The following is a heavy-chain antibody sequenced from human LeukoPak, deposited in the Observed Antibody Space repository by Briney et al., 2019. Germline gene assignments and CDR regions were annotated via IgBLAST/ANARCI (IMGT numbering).Heavy chain of an antibody. CDR1: GHTFTSYG. V-gene: IGHV1-18*01. J-gene: IGHJ6*04. CDR2: ISAYIGDT. D-gene: IGHD3-3*01. Sequence: APVKVSCKASGHTFTSYGISWVRQAPGQGLEWMGWISAYIGDTNYAQKLQGRVTMTTDTSTSTAYMELSSLRSEDTAVYFCAGIPVFGVVLHQEPVWGKGTTVTVSS. CDR3: AGIPVFGVVLHQEPV.